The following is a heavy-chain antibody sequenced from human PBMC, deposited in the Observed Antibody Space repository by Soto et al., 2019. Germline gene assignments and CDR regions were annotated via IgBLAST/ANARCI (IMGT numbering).Heavy chain of an antibody. CDR2: INHSGST. CDR1: GGSFSGYY. V-gene: IGHV4-34*01. Sequence: SETLSLTCAVYGGSFSGYYWSWIRQPPGKGLEWIGEINHSGSTNYNPSHKSRVTISVDTSKNQISLKLSSVTAANTAVYYCASSSVLRYFDWLLKGAFDIWGQGTMVT. CDR3: ASSSVLRYFDWLLKGAFDI. J-gene: IGHJ3*02. D-gene: IGHD3-9*01.